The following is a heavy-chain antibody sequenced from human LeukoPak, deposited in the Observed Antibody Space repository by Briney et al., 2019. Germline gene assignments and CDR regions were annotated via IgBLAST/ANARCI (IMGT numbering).Heavy chain of an antibody. Sequence: SETLSFTCTVTGGSISSLYWSWIRQFPGKGLEWIGYIYHSGISNYNPSLKGRVTMSTDTSKNQFSLKLTSVTAADTAIYRCATAPFVSSWRHFDFWGQGALVTVSS. V-gene: IGHV4-59*08. J-gene: IGHJ4*02. CDR3: ATAPFVSSWRHFDF. D-gene: IGHD6-13*01. CDR1: GGSISSLY. CDR2: IYHSGIS.